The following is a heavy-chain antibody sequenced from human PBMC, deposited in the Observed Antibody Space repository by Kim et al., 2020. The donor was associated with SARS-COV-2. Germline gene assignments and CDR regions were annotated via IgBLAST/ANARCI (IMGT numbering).Heavy chain of an antibody. V-gene: IGHV3-15*01. Sequence: GGSLRLSCAASGFTFGDVGMSWVRQAPGQGLEWIGRIKTKTDGGTTDYAAPVKGRFTVSRDDSKTTEYLQMNSLKIEDTGVYYCTTLISASGRGVWGHGTPVTVSS. CDR1: GFTFGDVG. CDR3: TTLISASGRGV. J-gene: IGHJ6*02. CDR2: IKTKTDGGTT. D-gene: IGHD6-13*01.